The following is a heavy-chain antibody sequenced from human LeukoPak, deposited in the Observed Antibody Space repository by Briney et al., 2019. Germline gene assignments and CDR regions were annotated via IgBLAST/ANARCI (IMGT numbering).Heavy chain of an antibody. J-gene: IGHJ4*02. Sequence: PSETLSLTCTVSGGSISTYYWSWIRQPPGKRLEWIGYIYYTGSASSHPSLKSRVTISIDTSKNQFSLKLSSVTAADTAVYYCARYDVLRSVDYWGQGTLVTVSS. V-gene: IGHV4-59*08. D-gene: IGHD3-9*01. CDR2: IYYTGSA. CDR3: ARYDVLRSVDY. CDR1: GGSISTYY.